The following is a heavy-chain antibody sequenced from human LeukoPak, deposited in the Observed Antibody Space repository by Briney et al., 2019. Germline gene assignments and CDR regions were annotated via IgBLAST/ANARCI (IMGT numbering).Heavy chain of an antibody. CDR3: ARGQRLLWFGETDRGDFDY. Sequence: PVASVKVSCKASGYTFTSYDINWVRQATGQGLEWMGWMNPNSGNTGYAQKFQGRVTMTRNTSISTAYMELSSLRSEDTAVYYCARGQRLLWFGETDRGDFDYWGQGTLVTVSS. V-gene: IGHV1-8*01. CDR1: GYTFTSYD. D-gene: IGHD3-10*01. J-gene: IGHJ4*02. CDR2: MNPNSGNT.